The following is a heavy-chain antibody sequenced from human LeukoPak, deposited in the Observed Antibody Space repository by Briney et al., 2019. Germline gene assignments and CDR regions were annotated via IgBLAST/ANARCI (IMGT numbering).Heavy chain of an antibody. CDR1: GFTFSNAW. J-gene: IGHJ4*02. CDR3: NTDPDFVVVPSALFDY. D-gene: IGHD2-2*01. Sequence: GGSLRLSCTASGFTFSNAWMSWVRQAPGKGLEWVGRNKSKTDGGTTDYAAPVKGRFTISRDDSKNTLYLQMNSLKTEDTAVYYCNTDPDFVVVPSALFDYWGQGTLVTVSS. CDR2: NKSKTDGGTT. V-gene: IGHV3-15*01.